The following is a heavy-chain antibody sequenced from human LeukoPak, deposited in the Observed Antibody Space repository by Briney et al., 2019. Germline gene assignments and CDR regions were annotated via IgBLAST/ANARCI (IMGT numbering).Heavy chain of an antibody. V-gene: IGHV3-48*01. J-gene: IGHJ4*02. CDR3: TRDLSMIFGGVNFDS. CDR1: GFTFRSYS. Sequence: GGSLRLSCAASGFTFRSYSMDCVRQAPGKGPEWGSYISTTGTNTPYADSVKGRFTIPRDNAKNSVDLHLSSLRAEDTAVYYCTRDLSMIFGGVNFDSWGQGTLVTVSS. CDR2: ISTTGTNT. D-gene: IGHD3-16*01.